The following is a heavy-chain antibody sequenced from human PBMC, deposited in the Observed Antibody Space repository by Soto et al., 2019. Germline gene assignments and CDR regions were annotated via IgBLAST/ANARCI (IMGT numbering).Heavy chain of an antibody. CDR1: GFTFSSYA. Sequence: GGSLRLSCAASGFTFSSYAMHWVRQTPGNGLEWVAVISRDGSIRYYADSVKGRFTISRDNSKNTLYLQVNNLRAEDTAVYYCAKEYCGGHCSSDYFDYWGQGTLVTVSS. CDR3: AKEYCGGHCSSDYFDY. CDR2: ISRDGSIR. J-gene: IGHJ4*02. V-gene: IGHV3-30*04. D-gene: IGHD2-21*01.